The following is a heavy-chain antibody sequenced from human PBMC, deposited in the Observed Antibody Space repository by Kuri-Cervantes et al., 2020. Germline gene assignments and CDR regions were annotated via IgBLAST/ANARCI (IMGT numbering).Heavy chain of an antibody. D-gene: IGHD4-17*01. V-gene: IGHV3-15*01. J-gene: IGHJ6*02. CDR1: GFAFSNAG. CDR2: IKSKTDGGTT. CDR3: TTDGYTVTYTYYYYGMDV. Sequence: GGSLRLSCAASGFAFSNAGMSWVRQAPGKGLEWVGRIKSKTDGGTTDYAAPVKGRFTISRDDSKNTLYLQMNSLKTEDTAVYYCTTDGYTVTYTYYYYGMDVWGQGTTFTVSS.